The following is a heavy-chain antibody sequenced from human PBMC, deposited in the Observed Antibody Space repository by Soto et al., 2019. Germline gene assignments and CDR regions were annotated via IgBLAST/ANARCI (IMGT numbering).Heavy chain of an antibody. V-gene: IGHV4-39*01. D-gene: IGHD6-19*01. CDR1: GGSISSSSYY. CDR3: ARGIAVAGTGSGLLDY. Sequence: QLQLQESGPGLVKPSETLSLTCTVSGGSISSSSYYWGWIRQPPGKGLEWIGSIYYSGSTYYNPSLKSRVTISVDTSKNQFSLKLSSVTAADTAVYYCARGIAVAGTGSGLLDYWGQGTLVTVSS. CDR2: IYYSGST. J-gene: IGHJ4*02.